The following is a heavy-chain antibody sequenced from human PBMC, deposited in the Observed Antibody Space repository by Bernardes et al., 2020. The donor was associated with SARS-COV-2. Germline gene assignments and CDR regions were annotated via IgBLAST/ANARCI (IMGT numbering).Heavy chain of an antibody. V-gene: IGHV1-18*01. J-gene: IGHJ5*02. CDR3: ARDFWRHIVLMAYEGYYGSSSWFDP. CDR2: ISAYNGNT. Sequence: ASVKVSCKASGYTFTSYGISWVRQAPGQGLEWMGWISAYNGNTNYAQKLQGRVTMTTDTSTSTAYMELRSLRSDDTAVYYCARDFWRHIVLMAYEGYYGSSSWFDPWGQGTLVTVSS. D-gene: IGHD2-8*01. CDR1: GYTFTSYG.